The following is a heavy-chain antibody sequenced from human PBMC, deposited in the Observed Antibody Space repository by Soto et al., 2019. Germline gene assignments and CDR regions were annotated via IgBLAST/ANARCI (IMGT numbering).Heavy chain of an antibody. J-gene: IGHJ3*02. CDR1: GFSLSTSGVG. CDR2: IYWDDDK. Sequence: QITLKESGPTLVKPTQPLTLTCTFSGFSLSTSGVGVGWIRQPPGKALEWLALIYWDDDKRYSPSLKSRLTITIHTDKNQVILTITMMAPVDTATYSLSHRRVRSRQRTVTTGYAFDICGQGAMVIVSS. V-gene: IGHV2-5*02. D-gene: IGHD4-17*01. CDR3: SHRRVRSRQRTVTTGYAFDI.